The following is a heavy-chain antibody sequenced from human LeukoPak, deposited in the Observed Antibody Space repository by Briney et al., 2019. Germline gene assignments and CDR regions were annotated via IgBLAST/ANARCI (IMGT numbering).Heavy chain of an antibody. V-gene: IGHV4-59*11. Sequence: SETLCLTCSVSGGSISGHYWTWIRQPPGKGLEWIGQIHYTGKPDYNPSLKSRITISVDTSKNQVSLQVSSVTAADSAIYYCARFGVDYDMDVWGHGTTVTVSS. CDR3: ARFGVDYDMDV. CDR2: IHYTGKP. J-gene: IGHJ6*02. D-gene: IGHD3-16*01. CDR1: GGSISGHY.